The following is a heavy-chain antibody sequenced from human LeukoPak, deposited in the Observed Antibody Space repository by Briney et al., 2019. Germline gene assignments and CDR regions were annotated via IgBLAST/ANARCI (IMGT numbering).Heavy chain of an antibody. Sequence: PGGSLRLSCADSGFIFSSYWMSWVRQAPGKGLEWVANIKEDGSVQYYVDSVKGRFTISRDNVKKSLYLQLNSLGAEDTAIYYCARQPVSPYDYFDSWGQGTLVTVSS. CDR2: IKEDGSVQ. CDR3: ARQPVSPYDYFDS. V-gene: IGHV3-7*01. J-gene: IGHJ4*02. CDR1: GFIFSSYW. D-gene: IGHD6-13*01.